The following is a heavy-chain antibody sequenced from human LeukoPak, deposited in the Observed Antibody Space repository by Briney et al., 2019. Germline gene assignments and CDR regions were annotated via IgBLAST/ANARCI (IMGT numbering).Heavy chain of an antibody. J-gene: IGHJ4*02. CDR2: MSNSGST. V-gene: IGHV4-4*08. Sequence: SETLSLTCTVSGGSISSYYWSWIRQPPGKGLEWIGYMSNSGSTNYNPSLKSRVTVSVDTSKSQFSLKLSSVTAADTAVYYCARSITGSRSKFDYWGQGTLVTVSS. CDR1: GGSISSYY. D-gene: IGHD1-20*01. CDR3: ARSITGSRSKFDY.